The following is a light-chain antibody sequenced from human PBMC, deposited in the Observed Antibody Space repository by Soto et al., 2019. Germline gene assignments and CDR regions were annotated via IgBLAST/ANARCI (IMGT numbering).Light chain of an antibody. CDR1: SSNIGKNY. CDR3: GAWDSSLRAYV. CDR2: DND. Sequence: QSALTQPPSVSAAPGQKIIISCSGSSSNIGKNYVSWYQQLPGTAPKLLIYDNDKRPSGIPDRFSGSRSGTSATLGITGLQTGDEADYYCGAWDSSLRAYVFGTGTKLTVL. V-gene: IGLV1-51*01. J-gene: IGLJ1*01.